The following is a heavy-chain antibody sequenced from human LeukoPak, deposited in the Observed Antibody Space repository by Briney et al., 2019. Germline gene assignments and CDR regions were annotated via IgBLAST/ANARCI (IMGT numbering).Heavy chain of an antibody. CDR3: ARRNPGGYDYFHYFDY. D-gene: IGHD5-12*01. V-gene: IGHV4-59*08. CDR1: GGSISSYY. J-gene: IGHJ4*02. CDR2: IYYSGST. Sequence: SETLSLTCTVSGGSISSYYWSWIRQPPGKGLEWIGYIYYSGSTNYNPSLKSRVTISVDTSKNRFSLKLSSVTAADTAVYYCARRNPGGYDYFHYFDYGGQGPRVTAPS.